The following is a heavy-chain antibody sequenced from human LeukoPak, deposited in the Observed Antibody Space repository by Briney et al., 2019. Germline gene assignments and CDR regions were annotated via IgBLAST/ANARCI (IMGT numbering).Heavy chain of an antibody. D-gene: IGHD6-13*01. V-gene: IGHV1-69*13. CDR1: GGTFNNHA. Sequence: SVKVSCKASGGTFNNHAISWVRQAPGQGLEWMGVIIPIFGTANYAQKFQGRVTITADESTSTVYMELSSLTSEDTAVYYCARWAGESSSWYPALFDYWGQGTLVTVSS. CDR3: ARWAGESSSWYPALFDY. J-gene: IGHJ4*02. CDR2: IIPIFGTA.